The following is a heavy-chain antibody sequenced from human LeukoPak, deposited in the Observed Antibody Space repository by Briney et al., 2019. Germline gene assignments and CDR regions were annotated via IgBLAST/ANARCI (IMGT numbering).Heavy chain of an antibody. CDR1: GGTFGSYA. Sequence: SVKVSCKASGGTFGSYAISWVRQAPGQGLEWMGGIIPIFGTANYAQELQGRVTITTDESTSTAYMELSSLRSEDTAVYYCARGPRGASPFDYWGQGTLVTVSS. CDR2: IIPIFGTA. CDR3: ARGPRGASPFDY. D-gene: IGHD1-26*01. J-gene: IGHJ4*02. V-gene: IGHV1-69*05.